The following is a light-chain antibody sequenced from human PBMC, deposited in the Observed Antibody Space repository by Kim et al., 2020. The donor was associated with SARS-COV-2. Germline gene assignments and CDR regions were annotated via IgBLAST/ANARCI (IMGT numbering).Light chain of an antibody. CDR3: SSYTSSNTPV. V-gene: IGLV2-14*03. CDR2: DVS. CDR1: SSDVGGYNY. Sequence: GQSITISCTGTSSDVGGYNYVSWYQQHPGKAPKLMIYDVSNRPSGVSDRFSGSKSDNTASLTISGLQAEDEAEYHCSSYTSSNTPVFGTGTKVTVL. J-gene: IGLJ1*01.